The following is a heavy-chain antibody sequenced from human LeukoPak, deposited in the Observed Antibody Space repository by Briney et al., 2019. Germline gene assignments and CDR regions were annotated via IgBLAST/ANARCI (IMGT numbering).Heavy chain of an antibody. V-gene: IGHV1-2*02. CDR1: GGTFSSYA. Sequence: ASVKVSCKASGGTFSSYAISWVRQAPGQGLEWMGWINPNSGGTNYAQKFQGRVTMTRDTSISTAYMELSRLRSDDTAVYYCARAAWAAGTEEFDPWGQGTLVTVSS. CDR2: INPNSGGT. J-gene: IGHJ5*02. D-gene: IGHD6-13*01. CDR3: ARAAWAAGTEEFDP.